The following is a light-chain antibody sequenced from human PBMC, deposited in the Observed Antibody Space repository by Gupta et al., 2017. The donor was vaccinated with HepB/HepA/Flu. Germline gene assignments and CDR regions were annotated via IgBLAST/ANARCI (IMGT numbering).Light chain of an antibody. CDR3: QSYDSSLSGTYVV. CDR2: GNS. J-gene: IGLJ2*01. CDR1: SSNIGAGYD. Sequence: QSVLTQPPSVSGAPGQRVTISCTGSSSNIGAGYDVHGYQQLPGKAPKLLIYGNSNRPSGVPDRFSGSKSGTSASLAITGLQAEDEADYYCQSYDSSLSGTYVVFGGGTKLTVL. V-gene: IGLV1-40*01.